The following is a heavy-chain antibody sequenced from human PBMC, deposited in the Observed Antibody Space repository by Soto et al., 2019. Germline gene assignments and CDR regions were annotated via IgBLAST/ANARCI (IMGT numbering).Heavy chain of an antibody. CDR3: ARSITMVRGTPRIMDV. D-gene: IGHD3-10*01. CDR2: INTYNSNT. V-gene: IGHV1-18*04. Sequence: QVQLVQSGVEVKKPGASVKVSCKASGYTFTSYGINWVRQASGQGLEWMGWINTYNSNTSYARKLQGRVTMTTDTSTSTAYMELRSLRSDDTAVYYCARSITMVRGTPRIMDVWGQGTTVSVSS. J-gene: IGHJ6*02. CDR1: GYTFTSYG.